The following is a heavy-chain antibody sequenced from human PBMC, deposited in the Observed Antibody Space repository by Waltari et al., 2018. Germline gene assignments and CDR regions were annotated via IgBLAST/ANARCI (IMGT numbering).Heavy chain of an antibody. D-gene: IGHD5-12*01. CDR3: ARGRAGYIQDVFDI. V-gene: IGHV3-48*01. CDR1: GFTFSTYN. CDR2: ISSSTTT. J-gene: IGHJ3*02. Sequence: EVQLVESGGGLVQPVESLRLSCAASGFTFSTYNMNWVRQAPGKGLEWVSYISSSTTTYYADYVKGRFTISRDNAKNSLYLQMNSLRAEDTALYYCARGRAGYIQDVFDIWGQGTMVSVSS.